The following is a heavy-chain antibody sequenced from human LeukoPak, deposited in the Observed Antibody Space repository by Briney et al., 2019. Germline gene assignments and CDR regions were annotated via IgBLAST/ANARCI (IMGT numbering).Heavy chain of an antibody. CDR2: ISAYNGNT. V-gene: IGHV1-18*01. Sequence: ASVKVSCKASGYTFTSYGISWVRQAPGQGLEWMGWISAYNGNTNYAQKLQGRVTMTTDTSTSTAYMELRSLRSDDTAVYYCASAYDSSGYSVFSAFDIWGQGTMVTVSS. CDR1: GYTFTSYG. D-gene: IGHD3-22*01. J-gene: IGHJ3*02. CDR3: ASAYDSSGYSVFSAFDI.